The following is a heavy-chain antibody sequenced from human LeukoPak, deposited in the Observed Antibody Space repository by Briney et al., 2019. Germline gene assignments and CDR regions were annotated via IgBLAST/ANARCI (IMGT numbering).Heavy chain of an antibody. J-gene: IGHJ3*02. CDR3: ARRGEIYYYDSSGYFAFDI. D-gene: IGHD3-22*01. CDR2: IIPILGIA. CDR1: GGTFSSYA. V-gene: IGHV1-69*04. Sequence: SVKVSCKASGGTFSSYAISWVRQAPGQGLEWMGRIIPILGIANYAQKFQGRVTITADKSTSTAYMELSSLRSEDTAAYYCARRGEIYYYDSSGYFAFDIWGQGTMVTVSS.